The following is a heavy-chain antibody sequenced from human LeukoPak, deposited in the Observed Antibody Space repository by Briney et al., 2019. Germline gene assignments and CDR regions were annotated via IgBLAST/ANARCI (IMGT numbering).Heavy chain of an antibody. D-gene: IGHD2-2*02. V-gene: IGHV4-4*09. CDR3: ARRADIVVVPAAISPHGYFDL. J-gene: IGHJ2*01. CDR2: IYTSGST. Sequence: SETLSLTCTVSGGSISSYYWSWIRQPPGKGLEWIGYIYTSGSTNYNPSLKSRVTISVDTSKNQFSLKLSSVTAADTAVYYCARRADIVVVPAAISPHGYFDLWGRGTLVTVSS. CDR1: GGSISSYY.